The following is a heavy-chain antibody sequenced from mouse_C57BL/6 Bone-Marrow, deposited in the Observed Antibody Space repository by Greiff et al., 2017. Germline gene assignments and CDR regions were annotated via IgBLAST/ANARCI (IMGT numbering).Heavy chain of an antibody. CDR3: AREGDYVYYFDY. CDR2: INPGSGGT. J-gene: IGHJ2*01. D-gene: IGHD2-4*01. CDR1: GYAFTNYL. Sequence: QVQLQQSGAELVRPGTSVKVSCKASGYAFTNYLIEWVKQRPGQGLEWIGVINPGSGGTNYNGKFKGKARLTADKSSSTAYRQLSSLTSEDSAVYFCAREGDYVYYFDYWGQGTTLTVSS. V-gene: IGHV1-54*01.